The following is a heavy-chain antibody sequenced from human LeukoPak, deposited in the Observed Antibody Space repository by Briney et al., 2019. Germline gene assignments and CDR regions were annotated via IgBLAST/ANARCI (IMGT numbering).Heavy chain of an antibody. J-gene: IGHJ4*02. Sequence: APVKVSCKASGYTFTGYYMHWVRRAPGQGLEWMGWINTNTGNPTYAQGFTGRFVFSLDTSVSTAYLQISSLKAEDTAVYYCARVSYRYFDYWGQGTLVTVSS. V-gene: IGHV7-4-1*02. D-gene: IGHD4-11*01. CDR2: INTNTGNP. CDR3: ARVSYRYFDY. CDR1: GYTFTGYY.